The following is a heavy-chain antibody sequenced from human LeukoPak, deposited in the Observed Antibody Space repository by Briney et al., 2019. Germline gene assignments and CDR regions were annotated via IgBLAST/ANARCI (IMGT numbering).Heavy chain of an antibody. J-gene: IGHJ6*03. CDR2: INTSTSNT. CDR3: ARVDSRHRRHNMNV. CDR1: GYTFINYG. V-gene: IGHV1-18*01. Sequence: ASVKVSCKPSGYTFINYGISWVRQAPRQGLEWMGWINTSTSNTNYAQKFQGRVTMTTDTSTTIVYMDLRSLTSDDTAMYYCARVDSRHRRHNMNVWGKGTTVTVSS. D-gene: IGHD3-3*01.